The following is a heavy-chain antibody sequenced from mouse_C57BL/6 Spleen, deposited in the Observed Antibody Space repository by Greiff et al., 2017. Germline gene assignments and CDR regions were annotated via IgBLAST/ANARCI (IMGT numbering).Heavy chain of an antibody. CDR3: ASYGSSWYFDV. V-gene: IGHV1-72*01. CDR1: GYTFTSYW. J-gene: IGHJ1*03. Sequence: VQLQQPGAELVKPGASVKLSCKASGYTFTSYWMHWVKQRPGRGLEWIGRFDPNSGGTKYNEKFKSKATLTVDKPSSTAYMQLSSLTSEDSAVYYCASYGSSWYFDVWGTGTTVTVSS. D-gene: IGHD1-1*01. CDR2: FDPNSGGT.